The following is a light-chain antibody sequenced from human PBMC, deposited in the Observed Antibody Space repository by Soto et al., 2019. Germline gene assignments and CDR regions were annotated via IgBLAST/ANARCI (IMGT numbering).Light chain of an antibody. J-gene: IGLJ2*01. CDR2: DVS. Sequence: QLVLTQPASVSASPGQSITISCTLTSSDIGAYNSVSWYQQLPGKAPQLMIYDVSFRPSGISSRFSGSKSGNTASLTISGLRPDDDADYYCASYTTARIRVFGGGTKVTVL. V-gene: IGLV2-14*03. CDR1: SSDIGAYNS. CDR3: ASYTTARIRV.